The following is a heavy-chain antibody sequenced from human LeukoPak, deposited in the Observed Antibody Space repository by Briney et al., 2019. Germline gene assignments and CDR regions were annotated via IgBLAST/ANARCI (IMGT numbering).Heavy chain of an antibody. CDR2: IDSDGSNT. D-gene: IGHD6-19*01. V-gene: IGHV3-74*01. Sequence: GGSLRLSCAASGFTFSSYWMHWVRQAPGKGLVWVSRIDSDGSNTNYADSVKGRFTISRDNAKNTLYLQMNSLRAEDTAVFYCARVRDISGHWGFLDYWGQGTLVTVSS. CDR3: ARVRDISGHWGFLDY. J-gene: IGHJ4*02. CDR1: GFTFSSYW.